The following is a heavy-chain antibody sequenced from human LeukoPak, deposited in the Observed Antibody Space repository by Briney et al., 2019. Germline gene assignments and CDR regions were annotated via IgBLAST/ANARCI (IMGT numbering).Heavy chain of an antibody. V-gene: IGHV3-30*03. Sequence: PGGSLRLSCAASGFTFSSYGMHWVRQAPGKGLEWVAVISYDGSNKYYADSVKGRFTISRDNAKNSLYLQMNSLRAEDTAVYYCARTLRGPDKRYFDYWGQGTLVTVSS. D-gene: IGHD4-17*01. CDR2: ISYDGSNK. CDR1: GFTFSSYG. J-gene: IGHJ4*02. CDR3: ARTLRGPDKRYFDY.